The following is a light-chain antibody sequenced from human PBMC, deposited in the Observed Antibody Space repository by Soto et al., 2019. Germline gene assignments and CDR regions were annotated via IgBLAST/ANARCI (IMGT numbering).Light chain of an antibody. V-gene: IGLV2-14*01. CDR3: SSYTSSTDYV. J-gene: IGLJ1*01. CDR1: TSDLGFYNY. CDR2: EVT. Sequence: LTQPASVSVSPGQSITISCTGTTSDLGFYNYVSWYQHHPGKAPKLLIYEVTNRHSGVSNRFSGSKSGNTASLTISGLQAEDEADYYCSSYTSSTDYVFGTGTKVTVL.